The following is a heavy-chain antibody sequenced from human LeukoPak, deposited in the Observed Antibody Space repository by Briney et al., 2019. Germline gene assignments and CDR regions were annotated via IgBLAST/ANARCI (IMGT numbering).Heavy chain of an antibody. V-gene: IGHV3-9*01. D-gene: IGHD3-22*01. J-gene: IGHJ3*02. CDR2: ISWNSGSI. Sequence: GRSLRLSCAASGFTFDDYAMHWVRQAPGKGLEWVSGISWNSGSIGYADSVKGRFTISRDNAKNSLYLQMNSLRAEDTALYYCAKASDSSGYYYGCAFDIWGQGTMVTVSS. CDR1: GFTFDDYA. CDR3: AKASDSSGYYYGCAFDI.